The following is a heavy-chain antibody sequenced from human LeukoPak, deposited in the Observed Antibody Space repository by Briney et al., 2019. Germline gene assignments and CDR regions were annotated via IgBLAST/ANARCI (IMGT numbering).Heavy chain of an antibody. J-gene: IGHJ3*02. CDR3: AKGRVGYPALDAFDI. CDR1: GFTFSSYG. CDR2: IRYDGSNK. V-gene: IGHV3-30*02. Sequence: GGSLRLSCAASGFTFSSYGMHWVRQAPGKGLEWVAFIRYDGSNKYYADSVKGRFTISRDNSKNPLYLQMNSLRAEDTAVYYCAKGRVGYPALDAFDIWGQGTMVTVSS. D-gene: IGHD5-12*01.